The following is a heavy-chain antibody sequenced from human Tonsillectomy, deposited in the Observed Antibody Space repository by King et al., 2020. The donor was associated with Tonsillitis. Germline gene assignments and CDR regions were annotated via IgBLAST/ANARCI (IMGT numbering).Heavy chain of an antibody. J-gene: IGHJ4*02. D-gene: IGHD3-22*01. CDR1: GYSISSGYY. Sequence: VQLQESGPGLVKPSETLSLTCTVSGYSISSGYYWGWIRQPPGKGLEWIGNIYHSGSTYYNPSLKSRVTISIDTSKNQFSLRLSSVTAADTAVYYCARLSSYYYDSSGYYWSDYFDYWGQGTLVTVSS. CDR3: ARLSSYYYDSSGYYWSDYFDY. CDR2: IYHSGST. V-gene: IGHV4-38-2*02.